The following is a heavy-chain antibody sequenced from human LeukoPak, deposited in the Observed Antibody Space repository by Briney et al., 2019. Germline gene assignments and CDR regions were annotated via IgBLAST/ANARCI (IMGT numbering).Heavy chain of an antibody. D-gene: IGHD6-13*01. J-gene: IGHJ4*02. Sequence: SETLSLTCTVSGGSISSSSYYWVWIRQPPGKGLEWIGSIYYSGSTYYNPSLKSRVTISVDTSKNQFSLKLSSVTAADTAVYYCARARLAAAGQAFDYWGQGTLVTVSS. V-gene: IGHV4-39*07. CDR1: GGSISSSSYY. CDR3: ARARLAAAGQAFDY. CDR2: IYYSGST.